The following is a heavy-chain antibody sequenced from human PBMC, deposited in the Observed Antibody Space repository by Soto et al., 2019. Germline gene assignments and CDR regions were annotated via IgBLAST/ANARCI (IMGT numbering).Heavy chain of an antibody. CDR1: GFTFSSYG. CDR2: ISYDGSNK. CDR3: AKDQYCSSTSCPPGAFDI. J-gene: IGHJ3*02. Sequence: GGSLRLSCAASGFTFSSYGMHWVRQAPGKGLEWVAVISYDGSNKYYADSVKGRFTISRDNSKNTLYLQMNSLRAEDTAVYYCAKDQYCSSTSCPPGAFDIWGQGTMVTVSS. D-gene: IGHD2-2*01. V-gene: IGHV3-30*18.